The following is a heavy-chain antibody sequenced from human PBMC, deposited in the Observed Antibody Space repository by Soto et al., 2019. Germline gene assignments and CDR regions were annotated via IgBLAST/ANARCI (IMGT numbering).Heavy chain of an antibody. V-gene: IGHV4-34*01. D-gene: IGHD4-17*01. J-gene: IGHJ4*02. Sequence: SETLSLTCAVYGGSFSGYHWTWIRQPPGRRLDWIGEITHRGSPNYNPSLKSRVTISVDTSKNQFSLNLRSLTAADTAVYYCARIPGSDYSDTNDFWGQGTLVTVSS. CDR2: ITHRGSP. CDR3: ARIPGSDYSDTNDF. CDR1: GGSFSGYH.